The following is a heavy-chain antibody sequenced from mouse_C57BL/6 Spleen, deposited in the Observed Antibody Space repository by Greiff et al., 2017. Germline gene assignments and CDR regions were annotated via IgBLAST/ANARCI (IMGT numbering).Heavy chain of an antibody. J-gene: IGHJ4*01. V-gene: IGHV5-9-1*02. CDR1: GFTFSSYA. CDR3: TRYPRARGLDYTMDY. CDR2: IRSGGDYI. Sequence: EVKLVESGEGLVKPGGSLKLSCAASGFTFSSYAMSWVRQTPEKRLEWVAYIRSGGDYIYYADTVKGRYTLSRDKARNTMYLQISSLKSEDTAMYYCTRYPRARGLDYTMDYWGQGTLVTVSS.